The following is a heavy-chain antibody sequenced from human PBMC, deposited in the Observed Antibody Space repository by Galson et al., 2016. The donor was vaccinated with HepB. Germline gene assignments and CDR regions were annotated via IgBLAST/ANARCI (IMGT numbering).Heavy chain of an antibody. CDR3: ARDPGLPNGMHV. CDR1: GFTVSSDY. J-gene: IGHJ6*02. CDR2: IYSDGST. V-gene: IGHV3-66*01. D-gene: IGHD2-2*01. Sequence: SLRLSCAASGFTVSSDYMSWVRQAPGKGLEWVSVIYSDGSTYYADSVKGRFTISRDNSKNNLYLQMNSLRAEDTAVYYCARDPGLPNGMHVRGQGTTVTVSS.